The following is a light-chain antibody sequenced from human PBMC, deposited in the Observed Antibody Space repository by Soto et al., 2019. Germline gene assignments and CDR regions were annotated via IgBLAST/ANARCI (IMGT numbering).Light chain of an antibody. CDR2: LNRAGSP. CDR1: SGHSNYA. CDR3: QTWGTGIVI. J-gene: IGLJ2*01. Sequence: QSVPTKSPSASASLGASVKLTCTLSSGHSNYAIAWHQQQPEKGPRYLMELNRAGSPGKGDGIPNRFSGSSSGAERYLTISTLQSEDEADYYCQTWGTGIVIFGGGTKLTVL. V-gene: IGLV4-69*01.